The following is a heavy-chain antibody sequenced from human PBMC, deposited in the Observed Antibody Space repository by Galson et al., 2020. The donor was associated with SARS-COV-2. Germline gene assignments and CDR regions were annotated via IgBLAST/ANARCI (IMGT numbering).Heavy chain of an antibody. CDR3: AKGGNYYSSGGYSLLNY. CDR1: GFTFDDYS. Sequence: GGSLRLSCAAPGFTFDDYSMHWVRQAPGKGLEWVSGISWNSGSIGYADSLKGRFTISRDNAKDSLYLQMNSLRAEDTAFYYCAKGGNYYSSGGYSLLNYWGQGTLVTVSS. J-gene: IGHJ4*02. D-gene: IGHD3-10*01. V-gene: IGHV3-9*01. CDR2: ISWNSGSI.